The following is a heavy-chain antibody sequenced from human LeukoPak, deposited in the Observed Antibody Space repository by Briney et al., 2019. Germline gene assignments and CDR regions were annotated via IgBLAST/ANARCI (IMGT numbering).Heavy chain of an antibody. Sequence: SETLSLTCTVSGGSISSYYWSWIRQSPGKGLECIGYIHYTGSTNYNPSLKSRVTISVDTSKNQFSLKLSSVTAADTAVYYCARGPDDYSSGWYEFYYYMDVWGKGTTVTVSS. CDR2: IHYTGST. D-gene: IGHD6-19*01. V-gene: IGHV4-59*12. CDR3: ARGPDDYSSGWYEFYYYMDV. J-gene: IGHJ6*03. CDR1: GGSISSYY.